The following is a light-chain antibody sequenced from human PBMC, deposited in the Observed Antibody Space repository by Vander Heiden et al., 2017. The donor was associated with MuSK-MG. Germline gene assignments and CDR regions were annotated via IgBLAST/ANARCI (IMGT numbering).Light chain of an antibody. J-gene: IGLJ1*01. CDR1: SSDVGGYNY. CDR2: DVS. CDR3: SSYTSSSTPLYV. Sequence: QSALTQPASVSGSPGQSITISCTGTSSDVGGYNYVSWYQQHPGKARKLMIYDVSNRPSGVSNRFSGSKSGNTASLTISGLQAEDEADYYCSSYTSSSTPLYVFGTGTKVTVL. V-gene: IGLV2-14*01.